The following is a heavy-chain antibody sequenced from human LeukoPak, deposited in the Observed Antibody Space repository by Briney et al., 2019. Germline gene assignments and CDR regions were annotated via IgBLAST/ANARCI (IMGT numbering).Heavy chain of an antibody. Sequence: SETLSLACAVSGGSISSSSYYWGWIRQPPGKGLEWIGSIYYIGSTYYNPSLKSRVTISLDTSKIQFSLKLSSVTAADTAVYYCARLYYGSGPDDYWGQGTLVTVSS. CDR3: ARLYYGSGPDDY. D-gene: IGHD3-10*01. CDR1: GGSISSSSYY. V-gene: IGHV4-39*01. CDR2: IYYIGST. J-gene: IGHJ4*02.